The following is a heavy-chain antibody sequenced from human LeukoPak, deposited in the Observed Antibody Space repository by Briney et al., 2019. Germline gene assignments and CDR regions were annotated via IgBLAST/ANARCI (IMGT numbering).Heavy chain of an antibody. J-gene: IGHJ4*02. CDR1: GFTFSSYS. CDR3: AKTTTGYSSGRYPGWPVDY. D-gene: IGHD6-19*01. Sequence: GGSLRLSCAASGFTFSSYSFNWVRQVPGKGLEWVSSITTTFYTYYTDSVKGRFTISRDNAKNSLYLQMISLRAEDTAVYYCAKTTTGYSSGRYPGWPVDYWGQGTLVTVSS. V-gene: IGHV3-21*04. CDR2: ITTTFYT.